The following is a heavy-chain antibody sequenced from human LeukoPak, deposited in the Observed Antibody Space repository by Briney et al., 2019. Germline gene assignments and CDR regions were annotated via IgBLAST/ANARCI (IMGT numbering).Heavy chain of an antibody. Sequence: TSETLSLTCTVSGGSISSYYWSWIRQPPGKGLEWIGYIYYSGSTNYDPSLKSRVTISVDTSKNQFPLKLSSVTAADAAVYYCARGYYNFDYWGQGTLVTVSS. V-gene: IGHV4-59*01. CDR2: IYYSGST. CDR3: ARGYYNFDY. CDR1: GGSISSYY. D-gene: IGHD3-3*01. J-gene: IGHJ4*02.